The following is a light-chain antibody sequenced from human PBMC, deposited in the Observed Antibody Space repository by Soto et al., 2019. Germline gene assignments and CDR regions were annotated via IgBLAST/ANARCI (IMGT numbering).Light chain of an antibody. V-gene: IGLV2-18*02. CDR2: EGS. CDR3: NSYTLSGTYV. CDR1: SSDVGSYNG. J-gene: IGLJ1*01. Sequence: QSALTHPPSVSGAPGQSVTIPCAGNSSDVGSYNGVSWYQQPPGTAPRLIIYEGSTRPSGVPDRFSGSKSGNTASLTISGLQAEDEADYYCNSYTLSGTYVFGTGTKVTVL.